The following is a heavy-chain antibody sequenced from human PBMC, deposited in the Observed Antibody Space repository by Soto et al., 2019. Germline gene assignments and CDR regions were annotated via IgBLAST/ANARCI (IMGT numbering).Heavy chain of an antibody. CDR3: ARGRIIVAGGFDP. D-gene: IGHD6-19*01. J-gene: IGHJ5*02. CDR2: INASTGNT. V-gene: IGHV1-8*02. CDR1: GYTFTSYA. Sequence: ASVKVSCKAFGYTFTSYAIHWVRQATGQSLEWMGWINASTGNTECAEKFQGRLTMTRNTSISTVYMELSSLSFEDTAVYYCARGRIIVAGGFDPWGQGTLVTVSS.